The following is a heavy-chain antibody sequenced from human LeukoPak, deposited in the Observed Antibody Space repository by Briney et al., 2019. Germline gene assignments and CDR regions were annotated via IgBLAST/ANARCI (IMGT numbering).Heavy chain of an antibody. CDR2: IYTSGST. V-gene: IGHV4-61*02. Sequence: SETLSLTCTVSGGSISSGSYYWSWIRQPAGKGLEWIGRIYTSGSTNYNPSLKSRVTISVDTSKNQFSLKLSSVTAADTAMYYCARDASSSEAFDIWGQGTMVTVSS. CDR1: GGSISSGSYY. J-gene: IGHJ3*02. D-gene: IGHD3-10*01. CDR3: ARDASSSEAFDI.